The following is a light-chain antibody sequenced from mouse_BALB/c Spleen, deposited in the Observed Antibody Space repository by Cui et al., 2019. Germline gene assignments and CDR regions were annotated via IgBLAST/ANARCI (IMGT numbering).Light chain of an antibody. Sequence: QVVLTQSPAVMSASLGEEITVICSARSSVTYMQWYQQKSGTSPKLLIYSTSNLVSGVPSRFSGSGSGTFYSLTISSVEAEDAADYYCHQWSSYPWTFGGGTKLEIK. J-gene: IGKJ1*01. CDR1: SSVTY. V-gene: IGKV4-80*01. CDR2: STS. CDR3: HQWSSYPWT.